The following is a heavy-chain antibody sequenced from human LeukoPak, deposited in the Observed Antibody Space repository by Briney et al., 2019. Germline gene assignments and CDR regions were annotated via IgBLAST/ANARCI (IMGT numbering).Heavy chain of an antibody. CDR2: IYHSGST. CDR3: ARLSAALILDY. J-gene: IGHJ4*02. Sequence: SETLSLTCTVSGGSISSYSWSWIRQPPGKGLEWIGYIYHSGSTYYNPSLKSRVTISVDRSKNQFSLKLSSVTAADTAVYYCARLSAALILDYWGQGTLVTVSS. V-gene: IGHV4-30-2*01. D-gene: IGHD2-8*01. CDR1: GGSISSYS.